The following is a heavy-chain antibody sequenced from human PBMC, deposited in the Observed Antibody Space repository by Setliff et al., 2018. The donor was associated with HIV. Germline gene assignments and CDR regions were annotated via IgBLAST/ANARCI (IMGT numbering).Heavy chain of an antibody. J-gene: IGHJ4*02. CDR1: GGSIRSGGYF. V-gene: IGHV4-31*03. CDR3: ARVILAGKFKSYYSDY. D-gene: IGHD3-10*01. CDR2: IYHSGST. Sequence: KPSETLSLTCTVSGGSIRSGGYFWTWIRQHPGKGLEWIGYIYHSGSTYYNPSLKSRATISVDTSKNQFSLKLSSVTAADTAVYYCARVILAGKFKSYYSDYWGQGTLVTVSS.